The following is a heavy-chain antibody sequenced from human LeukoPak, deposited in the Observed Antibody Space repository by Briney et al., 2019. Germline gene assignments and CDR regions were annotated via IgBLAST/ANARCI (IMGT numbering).Heavy chain of an antibody. CDR3: AKDLHAYYDCSNYFDY. Sequence: GGSLRLSCSASGFTFRHYAMNWVRQAPGKGLEWVSAISGNGGSTYYADSVERLFTIPRDNSKNTLYLQMYSLRAEDTAVYYSAKDLHAYYDCSNYFDYWGQGTLVTVSS. CDR2: ISGNGGST. D-gene: IGHD3-22*01. CDR1: GFTFRHYA. V-gene: IGHV3-23*01. J-gene: IGHJ4*02.